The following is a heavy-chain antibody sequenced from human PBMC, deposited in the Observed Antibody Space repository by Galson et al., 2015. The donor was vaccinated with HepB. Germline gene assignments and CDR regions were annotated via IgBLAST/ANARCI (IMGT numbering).Heavy chain of an antibody. CDR2: IYPGDSDT. CDR3: GVGRLGELSPAARTFFDI. Sequence: QSGAEVKKPGESLKISCKGSGYSFTSYWIGWVRQMPGKGLEWMGIIYPGDSDTRYSPSFQGQVTISADKSISTAYLQWSSLKASDTAMYYCGVGRLGELSPAARTFFDIWGQGTMVTVSS. J-gene: IGHJ3*02. CDR1: GYSFTSYW. V-gene: IGHV5-51*01. D-gene: IGHD3-16*02.